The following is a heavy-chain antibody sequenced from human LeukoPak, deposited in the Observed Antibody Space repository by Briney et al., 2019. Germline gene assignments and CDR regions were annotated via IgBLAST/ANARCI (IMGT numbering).Heavy chain of an antibody. CDR1: GFTFGDHA. V-gene: IGHV3-49*04. D-gene: IGHD3-22*01. Sequence: GGSLRLSCAPSGFTFGDHAMNWVRQAPGKGLEWVGFIRSKTYGGTTDYAASVKGRFTISRDDSKSIAYLQMDSLKTEDTAVYYCTYDSSGYSYYFDYWGQGTLVTVS. CDR3: TYDSSGYSYYFDY. J-gene: IGHJ4*02. CDR2: IRSKTYGGTT.